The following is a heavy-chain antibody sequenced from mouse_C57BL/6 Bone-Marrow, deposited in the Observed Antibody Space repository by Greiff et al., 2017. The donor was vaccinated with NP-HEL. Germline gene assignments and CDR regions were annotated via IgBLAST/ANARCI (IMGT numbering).Heavy chain of an antibody. V-gene: IGHV1-81*01. J-gene: IGHJ3*01. CDR2: IYPRSGNT. CDR3: APDYGSRAFAY. D-gene: IGHD1-1*01. Sequence: QVQLQQSGAELARPGASVKLSCKASGYTFTSYGISWVKQRTGQGLEWIGEIYPRSGNTYYNEKFKGKATLTADKSSSTAYMALRSLTSEDSAVYFCAPDYGSRAFAYWGQGTLVTVSA. CDR1: GYTFTSYG.